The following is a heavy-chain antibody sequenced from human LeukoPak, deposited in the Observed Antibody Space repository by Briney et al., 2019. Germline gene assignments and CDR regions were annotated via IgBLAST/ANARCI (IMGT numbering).Heavy chain of an antibody. CDR2: MNPNSGNT. Sequence: HGASVKVSCKASGYTFTSYDINWVRQATGQGLEWMGWMNPNSGNTGYAQKFQGRVTMTRNTSISTAYMELSSLRSEDTAVYYCARGRMVRGVIGYWGQGTLVTVSP. V-gene: IGHV1-8*01. CDR3: ARGRMVRGVIGY. J-gene: IGHJ4*02. D-gene: IGHD3-10*01. CDR1: GYTFTSYD.